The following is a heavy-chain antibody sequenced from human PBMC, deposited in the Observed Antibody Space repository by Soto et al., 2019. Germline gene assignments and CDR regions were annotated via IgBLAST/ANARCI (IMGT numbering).Heavy chain of an antibody. CDR1: GFTFSNAW. D-gene: IGHD3-9*01. Sequence: EVQLVESGGGLVKPGGSLRLSCAASGFTFSNAWMSWVRQAPGKGLEWVGRIKSKTDGGTTDYAAPVKGRLTISRDDSKNTLYLQMNSLKTEDTAVYYCTTFYDILTGYYGYWGQGTLVTVSS. V-gene: IGHV3-15*01. J-gene: IGHJ4*02. CDR3: TTFYDILTGYYGY. CDR2: IKSKTDGGTT.